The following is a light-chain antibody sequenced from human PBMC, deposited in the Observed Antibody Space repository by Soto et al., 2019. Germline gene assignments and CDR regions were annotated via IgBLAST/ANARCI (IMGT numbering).Light chain of an antibody. V-gene: IGKV1-33*01. J-gene: IGKJ2*01. CDR2: DAS. CDR1: QDISNS. Sequence: DIQMTQSPSSLSASVGDRVVITCQASQDISNSLNWYQQKPGKAPKLLIYDASNLETGVPSRFSGSGSGTHFTFTISSQQPEDLATYYCQQYDNLPSYTFGQGTKLDIK. CDR3: QQYDNLPSYT.